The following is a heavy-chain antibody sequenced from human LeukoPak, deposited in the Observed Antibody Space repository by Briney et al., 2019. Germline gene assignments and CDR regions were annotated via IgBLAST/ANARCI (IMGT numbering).Heavy chain of an antibody. CDR3: TRATGAGLIDY. CDR2: IYSSGST. V-gene: IGHV4-61*02. Sequence: TLSLTCIVSSGSIRSDSYYWSGIRQPAGKGLEWIGRIYSSGSTNYNPSLKSRVVISVDTSKNQFSLELSSVTAADTAVYYCTRATGAGLIDYWGQGTLVTVSS. CDR1: SGSIRSDSYY. J-gene: IGHJ4*02. D-gene: IGHD1-1*01.